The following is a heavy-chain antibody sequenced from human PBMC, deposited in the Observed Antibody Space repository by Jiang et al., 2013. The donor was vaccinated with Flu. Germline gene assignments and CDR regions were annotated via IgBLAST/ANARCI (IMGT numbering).Heavy chain of an antibody. CDR3: AHSLGIAVAVPGSYNWFDP. Sequence: TQTLTLTCTFSGFSLTTSGVGVGWIRQPPGKALEWLALVYWDDDNRFNSSLKSRFFITKDTSKNQVVLTMTNMDPVDTATYYCAHSLGIAVAVPGSYNWFDPWGQGTLVTVSS. J-gene: IGHJ5*02. CDR2: VYWDDDN. D-gene: IGHD6-19*01. CDR1: GFSLTTSGVG. V-gene: IGHV2-5*02.